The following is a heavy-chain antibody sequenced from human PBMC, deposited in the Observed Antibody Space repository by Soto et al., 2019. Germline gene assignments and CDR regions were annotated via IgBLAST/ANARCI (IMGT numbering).Heavy chain of an antibody. CDR3: ARGPGGPAGPGDY. J-gene: IGHJ4*02. D-gene: IGHD2-15*01. Sequence: QVQLVQSGAEVKKPGASVKVSCKASGYTFTSYAMHWVRQAPGQRLEWMGWINAGNGNTKYSQKFQGRVTITRDTXASTAYMELSSLRSEDTAVDYGARGPGGPAGPGDYWGQGTLVTVSS. CDR2: INAGNGNT. CDR1: GYTFTSYA. V-gene: IGHV1-3*01.